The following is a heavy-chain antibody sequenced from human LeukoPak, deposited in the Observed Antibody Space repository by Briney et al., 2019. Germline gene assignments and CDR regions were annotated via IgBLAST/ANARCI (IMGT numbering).Heavy chain of an antibody. CDR1: GGSFSGYY. Sequence: SETLSLTCAVYGGSFSGYYWSWIRQPPGKGLEWIGEINHSGSTNYNPSLKSRVTISVDTSKNQFSLKLSSVTAAETAVYYCARQRSSSWYEDYWGQGTLVTVSS. CDR2: INHSGST. D-gene: IGHD6-13*01. V-gene: IGHV4-34*01. J-gene: IGHJ4*02. CDR3: ARQRSSSWYEDY.